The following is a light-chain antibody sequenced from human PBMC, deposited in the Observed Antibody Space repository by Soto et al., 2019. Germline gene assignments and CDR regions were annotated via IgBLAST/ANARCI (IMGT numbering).Light chain of an antibody. CDR2: GAS. J-gene: IGKJ1*01. CDR1: HSFSSNY. CDR3: QQFGSSPLT. Sequence: EIVLTQSPGTLSLSPGERATLSCRASHSFSSNYLAWYQQKPGQAPRLLMYGASSRATGIPDRFSGSGSGTDFTLTISRLEPEDFEVYYCQQFGSSPLTFGQGTKVDIX. V-gene: IGKV3-20*01.